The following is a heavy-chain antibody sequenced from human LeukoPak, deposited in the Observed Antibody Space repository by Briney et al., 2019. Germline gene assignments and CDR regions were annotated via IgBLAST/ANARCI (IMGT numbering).Heavy chain of an antibody. CDR3: ARDLARGQLRFLEWPYSGYYMVV. CDR2: IIPIFGTA. J-gene: IGHJ6*03. CDR1: GGTFSSYA. D-gene: IGHD3-3*01. V-gene: IGHV1-69*13. Sequence: ASVKLSCKASGGTFSSYAISWVRQAPGQGLEWMGGIIPIFGTANYAQKFQGRVTITADESTSTAYMELSSLRSEDTAVYYCARDLARGQLRFLEWPYSGYYMVVWGKGTTVTVSS.